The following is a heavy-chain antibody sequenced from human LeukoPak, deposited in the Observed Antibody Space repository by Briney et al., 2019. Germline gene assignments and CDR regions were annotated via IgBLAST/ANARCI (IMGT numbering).Heavy chain of an antibody. J-gene: IGHJ6*02. D-gene: IGHD2-2*01. V-gene: IGHV7-4-1*02. CDR2: INTNTGNP. CDR1: GYTFTSYA. Sequence: ASVKVSCKASGYTFTSYAMNWVRQAPGQGLEWMGWINTNTGNPTYAQGFTGRFVFSLDTSVSTAYLQISSLKAEDTAVYYCASGLGYCSSTSCYHYYYYYYGMDVWGQGTTVTVSS. CDR3: ASGLGYCSSTSCYHYYYYYYGMDV.